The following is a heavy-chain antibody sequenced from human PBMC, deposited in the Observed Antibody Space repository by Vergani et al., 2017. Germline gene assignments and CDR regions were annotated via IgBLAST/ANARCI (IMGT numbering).Heavy chain of an antibody. D-gene: IGHD6-13*01. CDR2: INPSGGST. Sequence: QVQLVQSGAEVKKPGASVKVSCKASGYTFTSYYMHWVRQAPGQGLEWMGIINPSGGSTSYAQKFQGRVTMTRDTSTSTVYMELSSLRSEDTAVYYCARALAGAIRGHKAAAGTIYYYYGMDVWGQGTTVTVSS. CDR1: GYTFTSYY. J-gene: IGHJ6*02. V-gene: IGHV1-46*03. CDR3: ARALAGAIRGHKAAAGTIYYYYGMDV.